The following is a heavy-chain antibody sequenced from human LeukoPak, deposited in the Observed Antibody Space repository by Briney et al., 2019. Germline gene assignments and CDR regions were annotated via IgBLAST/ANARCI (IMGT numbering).Heavy chain of an antibody. Sequence: PGGSLRLSCAASGFTFSSYAMHWVRQAPGKGLEWVAVISYDGSNKYYADSVKGRFTLSRDNSKNTLYLQMNSLRAEDTAVYYCARGGSDYDFCSNYWGQGTLVTVSS. CDR2: ISYDGSNK. CDR3: ARGGSDYDFCSNY. D-gene: IGHD3-3*01. V-gene: IGHV3-30-3*01. J-gene: IGHJ4*02. CDR1: GFTFSSYA.